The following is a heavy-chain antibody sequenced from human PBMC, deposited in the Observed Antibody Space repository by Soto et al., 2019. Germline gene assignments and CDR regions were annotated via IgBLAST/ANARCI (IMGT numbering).Heavy chain of an antibody. J-gene: IGHJ4*02. V-gene: IGHV3-30*03. D-gene: IGHD3-22*01. CDR3: ARGLPYDSSGYFFDY. CDR2: VSYHGTNK. CDR1: GFTFSSYG. Sequence: LRLSCAASGFTFSSYGMHWVRQAPGKGLEWVALVSYHGTNKYYGDSVNGRFTISGDNSKNTLYLQMNSLRAEDTAVYYCARGLPYDSSGYFFDYWGQGTLVTVSS.